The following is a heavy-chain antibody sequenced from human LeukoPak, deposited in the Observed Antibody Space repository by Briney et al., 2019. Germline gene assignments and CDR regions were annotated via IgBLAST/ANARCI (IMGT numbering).Heavy chain of an antibody. CDR2: ISYDGSNK. Sequence: GRSLRLSCAASGFTFCSYAMHWVRQAPGKGLEWVAVISYDGSNKYYADSVKGRFTISRDNSKNTLYLQMNSLRAEDTAVYYCARREEERLRPVGSFDYWGQGTLVTVSS. V-gene: IGHV3-30-3*01. D-gene: IGHD1-26*01. J-gene: IGHJ4*02. CDR3: ARREEERLRPVGSFDY. CDR1: GFTFCSYA.